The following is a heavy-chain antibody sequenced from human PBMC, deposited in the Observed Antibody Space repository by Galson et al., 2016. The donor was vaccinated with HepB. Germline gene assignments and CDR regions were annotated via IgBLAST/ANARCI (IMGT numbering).Heavy chain of an antibody. J-gene: IGHJ4*02. CDR2: TYXXXKWFY. CDR3: TRVKELGRGFHS. D-gene: IGHD7-27*01. CDR1: GDSVSSNNAG. Sequence: CAISGDSVSSNNAGXNWIRQSPSRXXXWLXXTYXXXKWFYDYAESVKSRITIKPDTTKNQFSLQLNSVTVEDTAVYYCTRVKELGRGFHSWGQGTLVIVSS. V-gene: IGHV6-1*01.